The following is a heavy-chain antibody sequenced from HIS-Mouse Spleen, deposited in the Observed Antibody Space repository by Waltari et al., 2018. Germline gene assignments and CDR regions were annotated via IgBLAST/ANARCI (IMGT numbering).Heavy chain of an antibody. CDR3: AKDRGSQFDY. Sequence: QAPGKGLEWVAVISYDGSNKYYADSVKGRFTISRDNSKNTLYLQMNSLRAEDTAVYHCAKDRGSQFDYWGQGTLVTVSS. CDR2: ISYDGSNK. D-gene: IGHD1-26*01. J-gene: IGHJ4*02. V-gene: IGHV3-30*18.